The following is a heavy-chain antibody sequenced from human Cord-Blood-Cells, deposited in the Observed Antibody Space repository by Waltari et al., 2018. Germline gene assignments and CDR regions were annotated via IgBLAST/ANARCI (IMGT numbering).Heavy chain of an antibody. V-gene: IGHV3-21*01. CDR2: ISRSKYI. J-gene: IGHJ4*02. Sequence: EVQLVESGGGLVKPGGSLRLSCAASGFTFSSYSMNWVRQAPGEGVEWVSTISRSKYIIHADSMKGRFTISRDNAKNSLYLQMNSLRAEDTAVYYCASSGLWFGELLNWGQGTLVTVSS. D-gene: IGHD3-10*01. CDR1: GFTFSSYS. CDR3: ASSGLWFGELLN.